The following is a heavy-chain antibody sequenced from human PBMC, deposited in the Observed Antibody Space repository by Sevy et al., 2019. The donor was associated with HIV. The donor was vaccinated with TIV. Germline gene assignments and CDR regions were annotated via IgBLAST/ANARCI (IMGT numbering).Heavy chain of an antibody. D-gene: IGHD1-26*01. J-gene: IGHJ1*01. V-gene: IGHV1-18*01. Sequence: ASVKVSCKTFGYTFTXYGISWVRQAPGQGLEWMGWISTYNGDTNSAQKLQGRVTMTTDTSTSTAYMELRSLRSDDTAVYYCARAPSGXQGPXXXXXXWGXXTLVTVSS. CDR1: GYTFTXYG. CDR3: ARAPSGXQGPXXXXXX. CDR2: ISTYNGDT.